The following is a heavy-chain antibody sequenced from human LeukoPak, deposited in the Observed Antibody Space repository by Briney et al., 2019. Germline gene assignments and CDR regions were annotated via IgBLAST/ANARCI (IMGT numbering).Heavy chain of an antibody. V-gene: IGHV3-7*01. CDR3: ATYSSLNRREFQY. J-gene: IGHJ1*01. CDR1: GFTFSNYW. D-gene: IGHD3-22*01. CDR2: IKTDGSEK. Sequence: GGSLRLSCEGSGFTFSNYWMGWVRQAPGKGLQWVADIKTDGSEKYYVDSVKGRFTISRDNAKNSLYLQMNSLRAEDTAVYYCATYSSLNRREFQYWGQGTLLTVSS.